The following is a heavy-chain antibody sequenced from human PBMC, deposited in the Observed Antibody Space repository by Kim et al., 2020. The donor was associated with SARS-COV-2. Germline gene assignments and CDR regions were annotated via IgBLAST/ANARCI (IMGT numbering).Heavy chain of an antibody. V-gene: IGHV4-39*01. CDR3: ASQVSTVVSHWFDP. D-gene: IGHD2-2*01. CDR1: GGSISSNNFY. CDR2: IYRSGST. J-gene: IGHJ5*02. Sequence: SETLSLTCTVSGGSISSNNFYCGWIRQPPGKGLEWIGSIYRSGSTYHNPSLKSRVTMSVDTSKNQFSLKLNSVTAADTAVYYCASQVSTVVSHWFDPWGQGTLVTVSS.